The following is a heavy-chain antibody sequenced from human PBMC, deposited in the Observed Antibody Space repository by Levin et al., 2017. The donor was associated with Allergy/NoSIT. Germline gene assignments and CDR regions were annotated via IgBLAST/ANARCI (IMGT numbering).Heavy chain of an antibody. CDR3: ARGGAYADNWFDP. D-gene: IGHD5-12*01. Sequence: GLEWMGRINPNTGDTDFAQKFQARATLTKDTSISTAYMELSRLTSDDTAIYYCARGGAYADNWFDPWGQGTPVTVSS. CDR2: INPNTGDT. J-gene: IGHJ5*02. V-gene: IGHV1-2*06.